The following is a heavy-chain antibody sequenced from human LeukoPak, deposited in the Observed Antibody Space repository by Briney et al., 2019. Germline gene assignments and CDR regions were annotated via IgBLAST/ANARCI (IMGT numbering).Heavy chain of an antibody. CDR1: GFTFSSYA. CDR2: ISYDGSNK. D-gene: IGHD2-15*01. Sequence: GGSLRLSCAASGFTFSSYAMHWVRQAPGKGLEWVAVISYDGSNKYYADSVKGRFTISRDNSKNTLYLQMNSLRAEDMAVYYCARDLLPLYYYGMDVWGQGTTVTVSS. CDR3: ARDLLPLYYYGMDV. J-gene: IGHJ6*02. V-gene: IGHV3-30*04.